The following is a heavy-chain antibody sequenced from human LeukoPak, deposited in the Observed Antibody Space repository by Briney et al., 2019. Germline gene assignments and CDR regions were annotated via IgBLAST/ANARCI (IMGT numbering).Heavy chain of an antibody. CDR3: ATLYHFDP. CDR1: GFTFSNAW. D-gene: IGHD2-2*01. Sequence: GGSLRLSCAASGFTFSNAWMNWVRQAPGKGLEWVGRILSKTHGGTTDYAAPVKGRFTISRDDSENTLYLQMNSLKTEDTAVYYCATLYHFDPWGQGTLVTVSS. V-gene: IGHV3-15*01. J-gene: IGHJ5*02. CDR2: ILSKTHGGTT.